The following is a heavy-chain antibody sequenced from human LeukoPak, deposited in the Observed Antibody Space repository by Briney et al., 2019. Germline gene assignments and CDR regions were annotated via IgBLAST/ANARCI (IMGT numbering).Heavy chain of an antibody. V-gene: IGHV4-30-2*01. CDR3: ARDPRGGGGYYGMDV. CDR1: GGSISSGGYS. D-gene: IGHD2-15*01. CDR2: IYHSGST. Sequence: PSQTLSLTCAVSGGSISSGGYSWSWIRQPPGKGLEWIGYIYHSGSTYYNPSLKSRVTISVDTSKNQFSLKLSSVTAADTAVYYCARDPRGGGGYYGMDVWGQGTTVTVSS. J-gene: IGHJ6*02.